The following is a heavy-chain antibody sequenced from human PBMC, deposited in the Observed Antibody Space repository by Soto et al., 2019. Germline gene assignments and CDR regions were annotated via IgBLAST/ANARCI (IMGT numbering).Heavy chain of an antibody. CDR1: GGSISSYY. CDR3: ARYSYGSSRYNWFDP. V-gene: IGHV4-59*01. Sequence: NPSETLSLTCTVSGGSISSYYWSWIRQPPGKGLEWIGYIYYSGSTNYNPSLKSRVTISVDTSKNQFSLKLSSVTAADTAVYYCARYSYGSSRYNWFDPWGQGTLVTVSS. CDR2: IYYSGST. D-gene: IGHD5-18*01. J-gene: IGHJ5*02.